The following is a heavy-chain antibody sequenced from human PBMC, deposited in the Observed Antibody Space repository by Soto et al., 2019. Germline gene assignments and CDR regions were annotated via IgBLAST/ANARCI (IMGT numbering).Heavy chain of an antibody. CDR3: ARDLYYDSSGLFDY. J-gene: IGHJ4*02. CDR1: GFTLSSYG. D-gene: IGHD3-22*01. V-gene: IGHV3-33*01. CDR2: IWYDGSNK. Sequence: GGSLRLSCAASGFTLSSYGMHWVRQAPGKGLGWVAVIWYDGSNKYYADSVKGRFTISRDNSKNTLYLQMNSLRAEDTAVYYCARDLYYDSSGLFDYWGQGTLVTVS.